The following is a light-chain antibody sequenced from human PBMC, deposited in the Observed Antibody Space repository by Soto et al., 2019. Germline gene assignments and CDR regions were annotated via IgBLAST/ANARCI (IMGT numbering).Light chain of an antibody. CDR2: DAS. CDR1: QTVSSY. V-gene: IGKV3-11*01. J-gene: IGKJ4*01. CDR3: QQRSDWPPT. Sequence: EIVLTQSPATLSLSPGDRATLSCRASQTVSSYLAWYQQKPGQAPRLLIYDASSRATGIPARFSGSGSGTDFTLTITSLEPEDFAVYYCQQRSDWPPTFGGGTKVDIK.